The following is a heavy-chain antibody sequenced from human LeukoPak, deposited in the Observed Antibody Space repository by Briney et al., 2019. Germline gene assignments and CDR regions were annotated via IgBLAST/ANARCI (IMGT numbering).Heavy chain of an antibody. CDR2: IKPDGSVK. Sequence: GGSLRLSCITSGFTFTDFWMTWVRQGPGKGLEWVASIKPDGSVKYYVDSVKGRFTISRDNAKTSLYLQMTSLRAEDTAVYYCARDRGSSGYWGQGTLVTVSS. CDR1: GFTFTDFW. CDR3: ARDRGSSGY. V-gene: IGHV3-7*01. D-gene: IGHD6-6*01. J-gene: IGHJ4*02.